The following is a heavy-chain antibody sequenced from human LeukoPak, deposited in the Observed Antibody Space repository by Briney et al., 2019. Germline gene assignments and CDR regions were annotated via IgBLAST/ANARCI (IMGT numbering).Heavy chain of an antibody. CDR3: AKDYDFWSGYYPD. J-gene: IGHJ4*02. Sequence: GGSLRLSCAASGFTFSSYAMSWVRQAPGKGLGWVSAISGSGGSTYYADSVKGRFTISRDNSKNTLYLQMNSLRAEDTAVYYCAKDYDFWSGYYPDWGQGTLVTVSS. CDR2: ISGSGGST. V-gene: IGHV3-23*01. D-gene: IGHD3-3*01. CDR1: GFTFSSYA.